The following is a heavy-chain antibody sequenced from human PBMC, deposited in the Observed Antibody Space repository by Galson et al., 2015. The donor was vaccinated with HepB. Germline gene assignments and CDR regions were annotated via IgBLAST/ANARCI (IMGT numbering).Heavy chain of an antibody. D-gene: IGHD2-15*01. V-gene: IGHV1-2*02. CDR2: INPNSGGT. CDR1: GYTFTGYY. J-gene: IGHJ4*02. CDR3: ARSVVMVAASDY. Sequence: SVKVSCKASGYTFTGYYMHWVRQAPGQGLEWMGWINPNSGGTSYAQKFQGRVTMTRDTSISTAYMELSRLRSDDTAVYYCARSVVMVAASDYWGQGTLVTVSS.